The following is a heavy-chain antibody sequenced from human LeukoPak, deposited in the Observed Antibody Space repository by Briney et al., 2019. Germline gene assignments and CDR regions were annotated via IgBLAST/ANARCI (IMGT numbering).Heavy chain of an antibody. Sequence: PGGSLRLFCAASGFSFSDYYMSWIRQAPGKGLEWVSYISSSGSTIYYADSVKGRFTISRDNGKNSLFLHMNGLRAEDTAVYYCAKGGTDGTTFDYWGQGTLVTVSS. V-gene: IGHV3-11*01. D-gene: IGHD1-7*01. CDR3: AKGGTDGTTFDY. CDR2: ISSSGSTI. J-gene: IGHJ4*02. CDR1: GFSFSDYY.